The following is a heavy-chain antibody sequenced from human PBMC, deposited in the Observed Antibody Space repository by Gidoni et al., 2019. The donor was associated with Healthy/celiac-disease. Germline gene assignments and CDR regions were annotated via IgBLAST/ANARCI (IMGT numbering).Heavy chain of an antibody. D-gene: IGHD2-21*02. CDR2: ISAYNGNT. J-gene: IGHJ4*02. CDR1: GYTFTSYG. Sequence: QVQLVQSGAEVKKPGASVKVSCKASGYTFTSYGIGWVRQAPGQGLEWMGWISAYNGNTNYAQKLQGRVTMTTDTSTSTAYMELRSLRSDDTAVYYCARDLTSRAYCGGDCYFGYWGQGTLVTVSS. V-gene: IGHV1-18*01. CDR3: ARDLTSRAYCGGDCYFGY.